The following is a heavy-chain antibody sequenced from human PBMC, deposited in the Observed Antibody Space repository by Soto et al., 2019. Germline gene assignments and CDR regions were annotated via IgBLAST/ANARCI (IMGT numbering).Heavy chain of an antibody. CDR3: AREVIGIAVAGRAPVYYYGMDV. CDR1: GGSISSYY. CDR2: IYTSGST. Sequence: SETLSLTCTVSGGSISSYYWSWIRQPAGKGLEWIGRIYTSGSTNYNPYLKSRVTMSVDTSKNQFSLKLSSVTAADTAVYYCAREVIGIAVAGRAPVYYYGMDVWGQGTTVTVSS. D-gene: IGHD6-19*01. V-gene: IGHV4-4*07. J-gene: IGHJ6*02.